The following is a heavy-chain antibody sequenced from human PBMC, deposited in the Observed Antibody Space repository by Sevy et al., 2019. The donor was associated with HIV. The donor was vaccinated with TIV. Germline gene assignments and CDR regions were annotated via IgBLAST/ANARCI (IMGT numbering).Heavy chain of an antibody. D-gene: IGHD3-3*01. Sequence: ASVKVSCKASGYTFTGQYIHWVRQAPGQGLEWMGWISPNRGGTNYAQKFQGTVTMTRDTSISTAYMELNRLRSDDAAVYYCARTLADFWSGQKCYFDYWGQGTLVTVSS. J-gene: IGHJ4*02. CDR1: GYTFTGQY. CDR3: ARTLADFWSGQKCYFDY. V-gene: IGHV1-2*02. CDR2: ISPNRGGT.